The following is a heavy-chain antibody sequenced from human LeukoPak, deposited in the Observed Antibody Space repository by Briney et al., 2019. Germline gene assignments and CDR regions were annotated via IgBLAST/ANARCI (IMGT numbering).Heavy chain of an antibody. V-gene: IGHV3-21*01. CDR3: AREASNWNDGSFDY. CDR2: ISSSSSYI. J-gene: IGHJ4*02. CDR1: GFTFSDAC. Sequence: GGSLRLSCAASGFTFSDACMSWVRQAPGKGLEWVSSISSSSSYIYYADSVKGRFTISRDNAKNSLYLQMNSLRAEDTAVYYCAREASNWNDGSFDYWGQGTLVTVSS. D-gene: IGHD1-1*01.